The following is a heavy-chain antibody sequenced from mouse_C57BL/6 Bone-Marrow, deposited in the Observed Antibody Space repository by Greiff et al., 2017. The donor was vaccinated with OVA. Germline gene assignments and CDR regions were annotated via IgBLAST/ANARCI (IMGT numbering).Heavy chain of an antibody. D-gene: IGHD2-5*01. CDR1: GYSITSDY. J-gene: IGHJ4*01. V-gene: IGHV3-8*01. Sequence: DVKLVESGPGLAKPSQTLSLTCSVTGYSITSDYWNWIRKFPGNKLEYMGYISYSGSTYYNPSLKSRISITRDTSKNQYYLQLNSVTTEDTATYYCARFPYYSNPYYAMDYWGQGTSVTVSS. CDR2: ISYSGST. CDR3: ARFPYYSNPYYAMDY.